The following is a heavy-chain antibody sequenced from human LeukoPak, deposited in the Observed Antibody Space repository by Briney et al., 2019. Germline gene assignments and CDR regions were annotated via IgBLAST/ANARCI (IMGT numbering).Heavy chain of an antibody. Sequence: GGSLRLSCAASGFTFNRYDMQWVRQSPGKGLEWVTFIRYDGSDKYYVDSVEGRFTISRDNSKNTLYLQMNSLRAEDTAVYYCATSVTGYSSRFYYWGQGTLLTVSP. CDR1: GFTFNRYD. J-gene: IGHJ4*02. D-gene: IGHD6-19*01. V-gene: IGHV3-30*02. CDR3: ATSVTGYSSRFYY. CDR2: IRYDGSDK.